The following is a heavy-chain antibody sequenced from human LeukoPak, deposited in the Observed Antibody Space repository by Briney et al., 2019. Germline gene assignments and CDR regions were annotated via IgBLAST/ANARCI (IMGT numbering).Heavy chain of an antibody. Sequence: PSETLSLTCTVSGGSISSYYWSWIRQPPGKGLEWIGYIYYSGSTYYNPSLKSRVTISVDTSKNQFSLKLSSVTAADTAVYYCARSVRARYSGSHFDYWGQGTLVTVSS. J-gene: IGHJ4*02. V-gene: IGHV4-59*06. CDR3: ARSVRARYSGSHFDY. D-gene: IGHD1-26*01. CDR1: GGSISSYY. CDR2: IYYSGST.